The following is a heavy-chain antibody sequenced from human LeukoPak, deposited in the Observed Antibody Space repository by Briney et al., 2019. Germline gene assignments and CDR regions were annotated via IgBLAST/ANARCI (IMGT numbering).Heavy chain of an antibody. D-gene: IGHD3-10*01. J-gene: IGHJ5*02. CDR2: SYYSGTT. CDR3: ARGPTTIRGDRTKWFDP. CDR1: GFTFSSYS. V-gene: IGHV4-59*01. Sequence: GSLRLSCAASGFTFSSYSMNWVRQAPGKGLEWVGYSYYSGTTNYNSSLKSRVTISVDTSKNQFSLNLNSVTAADTAVYYCARGPTTIRGDRTKWFDPWGQGTLVTVSS.